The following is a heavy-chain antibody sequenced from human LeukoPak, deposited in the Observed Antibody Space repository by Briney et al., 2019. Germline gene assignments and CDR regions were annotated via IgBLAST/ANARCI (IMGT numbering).Heavy chain of an antibody. CDR3: ARYYYYYMDV. CDR2: INQDGSEK. Sequence: PGGSLRLSCTDSGFTFSRYSMSWVRQAPGKGLEWVANINQDGSEKYSVDSVKGRFTISRDNAKNSLYLQMNSLRAEDTAVYYCARYYYYYMDVWGKGTTVTVSS. CDR1: GFTFSRYS. V-gene: IGHV3-7*01. J-gene: IGHJ6*03.